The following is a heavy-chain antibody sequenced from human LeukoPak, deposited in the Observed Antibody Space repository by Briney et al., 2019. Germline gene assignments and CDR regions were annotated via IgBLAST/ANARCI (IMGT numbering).Heavy chain of an antibody. V-gene: IGHV1-2*02. Sequence: GASVKTSCKASGYTFTDYDVHWVRQAPGQGLEWMKWINPNSGGTNYAQKFQGRVIMTRDTSISTAYVELTRLRSDDTAVYYCARGTGTTGCDYWGQGSLVTVSS. CDR1: GYTFTDYD. CDR2: INPNSGGT. CDR3: ARGTGTTGCDY. J-gene: IGHJ4*02. D-gene: IGHD1-1*01.